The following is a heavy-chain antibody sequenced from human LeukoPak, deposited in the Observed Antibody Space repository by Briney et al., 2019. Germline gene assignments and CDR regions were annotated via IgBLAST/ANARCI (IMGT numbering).Heavy chain of an antibody. J-gene: IGHJ3*02. CDR3: ARGGDAFDI. V-gene: IGHV6-1*01. CDR1: GDSVSSNSAT. Sequence: SQTLPLTCAISGDSVSSNSATWNWIRQSPSRGLEWLGRTYFRSKYYNEYTVSVKSRITINPDTSKNQFSLQLNSVTPEDTAVYYCARGGDAFDIWGQGTMVTVSS. CDR2: TYFRSKYYN.